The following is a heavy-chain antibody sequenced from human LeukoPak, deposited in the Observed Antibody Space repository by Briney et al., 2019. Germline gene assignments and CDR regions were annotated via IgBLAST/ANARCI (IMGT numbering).Heavy chain of an antibody. CDR2: IYHSGST. CDR3: ARGYYYGSGSYYYYYYYMDV. Sequence: SETLSLTCTVSGYSISSGYYWGWIRQPPGKGLEWIGSIYHSGSTNYNPSLKSRVTISVDTSKNQFSLKLSSVTAADTAVYYCARGYYYGSGSYYYYYYYMDVWGKGTTVTVSS. CDR1: GYSISSGYY. J-gene: IGHJ6*03. D-gene: IGHD3-10*01. V-gene: IGHV4-38-2*02.